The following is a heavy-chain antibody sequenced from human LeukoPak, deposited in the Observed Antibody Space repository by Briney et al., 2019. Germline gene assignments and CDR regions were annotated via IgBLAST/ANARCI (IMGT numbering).Heavy chain of an antibody. CDR2: IYYSGST. Sequence: PSETLSLTCTVSGGSLSSYFWSWIRQPPGKGLEWIAYIYYSGSTNYNPSLKSRVAISVDTSKNQFSLKLSSVTAAATAVYYRARQPSSWFTSFDSWGQGTLVTVSS. J-gene: IGHJ4*02. CDR3: ARQPSSWFTSFDS. CDR1: GGSLSSYF. D-gene: IGHD6-13*01. V-gene: IGHV4-59*01.